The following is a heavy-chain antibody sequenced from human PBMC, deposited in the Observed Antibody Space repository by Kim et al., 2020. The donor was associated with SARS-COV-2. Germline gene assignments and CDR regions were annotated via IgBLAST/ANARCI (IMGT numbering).Heavy chain of an antibody. D-gene: IGHD3-16*02. V-gene: IGHV4-4*07. CDR1: GDSLSSDY. J-gene: IGHJ4*02. CDR3: ASALGH. Sequence: SETLSLTCTVSGDSLSSDYWSWNRQPAGKGLEWIGRNYTSGRTNYKLSLPRRVTMSVDMSKNQFSLKLSSVTAADTAVYYCASALGHWGQGTLVTASS. CDR2: NYTSGRT.